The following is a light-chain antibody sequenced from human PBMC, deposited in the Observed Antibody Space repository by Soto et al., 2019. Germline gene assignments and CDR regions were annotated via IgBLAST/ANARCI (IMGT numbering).Light chain of an antibody. J-gene: IGKJ5*01. CDR1: QSVSSY. CDR2: DAS. Sequence: IVLTQSRTTLSLSPGRRATLGCRASQSVSSYLAWYQQKPGQAPRIVIYDASNRATGIPARFSGSGSGTDFNLTISSLEPEDFAVYYCQQRSNWPVTFGQGTRLEIK. V-gene: IGKV3-11*01. CDR3: QQRSNWPVT.